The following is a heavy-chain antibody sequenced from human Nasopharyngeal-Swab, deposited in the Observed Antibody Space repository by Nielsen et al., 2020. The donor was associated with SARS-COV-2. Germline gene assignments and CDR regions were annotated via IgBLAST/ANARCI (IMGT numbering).Heavy chain of an antibody. CDR3: ARDGDDYYDTYDAFDI. J-gene: IGHJ3*02. Sequence: ASVKVSCKASGYTFTSYAMHWVRQAPGQRLEWMGWINAGNGNTKYSQKFQGRVTITRDTSASTAYMELSSLRSEDTAVYYCARDGDDYYDTYDAFDIWGQGTMVTVSS. V-gene: IGHV1-3*01. CDR1: GYTFTSYA. CDR2: INAGNGNT. D-gene: IGHD3-22*01.